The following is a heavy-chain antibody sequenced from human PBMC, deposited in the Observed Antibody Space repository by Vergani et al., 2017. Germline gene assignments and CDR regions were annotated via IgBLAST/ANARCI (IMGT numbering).Heavy chain of an antibody. CDR2: INHSGST. CDR1: GGSFSGYY. CDR3: ARVPAATYFDY. Sequence: QVQLQQWGAGLLKPSETLSLTCAVYGGSFSGYYWSWIRQPPGKGREWIGEINHSGSTNYNPSLKSRVTISVDTSKNQFSLKLSSVTAADTAVYYCARVPAATYFDYWGQGTLVTVSS. J-gene: IGHJ4*02. D-gene: IGHD2-2*01. V-gene: IGHV4-34*01.